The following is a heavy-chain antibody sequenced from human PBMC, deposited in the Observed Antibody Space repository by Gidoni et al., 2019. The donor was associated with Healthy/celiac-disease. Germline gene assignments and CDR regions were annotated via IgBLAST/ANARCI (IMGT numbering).Heavy chain of an antibody. CDR2: ISYDGSNK. CDR1: GFTFSSYG. V-gene: IGHV3-30*18. CDR3: AKDNEGYCSGGSCYSVGNYFDY. J-gene: IGHJ4*02. Sequence: QVQLVESGGGVVQPGRSLRLSCAASGFTFSSYGMHWVRQAPGKGLEWVAVISYDGSNKYYADSVKGRFTISRDNSKNTLYLQMNSLRAEDTAVYYCAKDNEGYCSGGSCYSVGNYFDYWGQGTLVTVSS. D-gene: IGHD2-15*01.